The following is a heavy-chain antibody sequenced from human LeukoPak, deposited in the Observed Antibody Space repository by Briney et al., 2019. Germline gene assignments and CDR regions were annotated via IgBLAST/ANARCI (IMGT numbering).Heavy chain of an antibody. V-gene: IGHV7-4-1*02. CDR1: GYTITSYA. J-gene: IGHJ4*02. CDR2: INTNTGNP. D-gene: IGHD4-17*01. CDR3: ARDPETTTVTHGGDY. Sequence: ASVKVSCKASGYTITSYAMNWVRQAPGQGLEWMGWINTNTGNPTYAQGFTGRFVFSLDTSVSTAYLQISSLKAEVTAVYYCARDPETTTVTHGGDYWGQGTLVTVSS.